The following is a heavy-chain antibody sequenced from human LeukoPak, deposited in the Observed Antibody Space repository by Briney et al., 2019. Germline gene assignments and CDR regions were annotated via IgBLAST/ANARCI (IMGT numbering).Heavy chain of an antibody. CDR3: ARHPPLGYSYGWTIFDY. V-gene: IGHV4-59*08. J-gene: IGHJ4*02. Sequence: SETLSLTCTVSGDSISSYYWSWIRQPPGKGLEWIGYIYYSGSTNYNPSLKSRVTISVDTSKNQFSLKLSSVTAADTAVYYCARHPPLGYSYGWTIFDYWGQGTLVTVSS. D-gene: IGHD5-18*01. CDR1: GDSISSYY. CDR2: IYYSGST.